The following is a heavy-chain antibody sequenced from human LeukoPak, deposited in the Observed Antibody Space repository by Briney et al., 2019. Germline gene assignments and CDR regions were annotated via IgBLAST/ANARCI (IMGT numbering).Heavy chain of an antibody. CDR1: GFTFNNYG. V-gene: IGHV3-30*02. J-gene: IGHJ4*02. CDR2: IRYDGSHK. CDR3: ARGGGYSSSWRRYYFDY. D-gene: IGHD6-13*01. Sequence: GGSLRLSCAPSGFTFNNYGMHWVRQSPGKGLEWVAFIRYDGSHKEYVDSVKGRFTISRDNSKNALYLQMNSLRAEDTAVYYCARGGGYSSSWRRYYFDYWGQGTLVTVSS.